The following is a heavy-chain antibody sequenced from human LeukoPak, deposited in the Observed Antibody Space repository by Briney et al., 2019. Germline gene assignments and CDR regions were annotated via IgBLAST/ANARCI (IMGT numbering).Heavy chain of an antibody. CDR3: VRGSLRDNVWGSHRHGKKNAFYI. J-gene: IGHJ3*02. Sequence: PSETLSLTCAVYGGSLRGDYWSWIRQPTGKGLEWIGEIKHSGSTNYYPSLKSRVTMSIDTSKNQFSLKLTSVTAADTAMYYCVRGSLRDNVWGSHRHGKKNAFYIWGQGTMVTVSS. CDR1: GGSLRGDY. D-gene: IGHD3-16*01. V-gene: IGHV4-34*01. CDR2: IKHSGST.